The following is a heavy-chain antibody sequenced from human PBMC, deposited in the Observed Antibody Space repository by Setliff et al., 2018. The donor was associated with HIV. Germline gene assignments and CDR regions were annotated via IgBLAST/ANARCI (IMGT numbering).Heavy chain of an antibody. Sequence: TLSLTCTVSGDSINSGNYYWSWIRQHPGKGLEWNGYIYYSGSTYYSPSLKSRVTISEDTSKNQFSLKMRSVTAADTAVYYCATSPAGEILGSRPFYFDYWGQGTRVTVSS. D-gene: IGHD3-10*01. CDR3: ATSPAGEILGSRPFYFDY. CDR2: IYYSGST. J-gene: IGHJ4*02. V-gene: IGHV4-31*03. CDR1: GDSINSGNYY.